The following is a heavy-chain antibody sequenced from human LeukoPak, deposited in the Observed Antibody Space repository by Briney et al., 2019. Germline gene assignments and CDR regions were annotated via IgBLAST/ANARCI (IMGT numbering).Heavy chain of an antibody. CDR1: GYTFTSYG. CDR2: ISAYNGNT. D-gene: IGHD3-16*02. V-gene: IGHV1-18*01. CDR3: ARVGGGLRLGELSSDY. Sequence: GASVKVSCKASGYTFTSYGISWVRQAPGQGLEWMGWISAYNGNTNYAQKLQGRVTMTTDTSTSTAYMELRSLRSDDTAVSYCARVGGGLRLGELSSDYWGQGTLVTVSS. J-gene: IGHJ4*02.